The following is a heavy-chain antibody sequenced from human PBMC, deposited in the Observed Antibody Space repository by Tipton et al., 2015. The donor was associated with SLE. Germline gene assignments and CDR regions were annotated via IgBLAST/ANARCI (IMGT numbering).Heavy chain of an antibody. D-gene: IGHD6-19*01. CDR1: GGSFSGYY. CDR2: IYFTGST. V-gene: IGHV4-59*01. Sequence: GLVKPSETLSLTCAVYGGSFSGYYWSWIRQPPGKGLEWIGYIYFTGSTNYNPSLKSRVTISVDMSKNQFSLKLTSVTAADTAVYYCARDLGSGWYSTWGQGTLVTVSS. CDR3: ARDLGSGWYST. J-gene: IGHJ5*02.